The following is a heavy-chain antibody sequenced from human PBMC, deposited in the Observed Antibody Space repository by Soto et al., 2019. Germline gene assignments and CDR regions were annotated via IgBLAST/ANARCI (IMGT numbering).Heavy chain of an antibody. V-gene: IGHV4-39*01. CDR3: ARHFSVRGVIRPRNAFDI. J-gene: IGHJ3*02. Sequence: PSETLSLTCTVSGGSISSSSYYWGWIRQPPGKGLEWIGSIYYSGSTYYNPSLKSRVTISVDTSKNQFSLKLSSVTAADTAVYYCARHFSVRGVIRPRNAFDIWGQRTMVTVSS. CDR1: GGSISSSSYY. CDR2: IYYSGST. D-gene: IGHD3-10*01.